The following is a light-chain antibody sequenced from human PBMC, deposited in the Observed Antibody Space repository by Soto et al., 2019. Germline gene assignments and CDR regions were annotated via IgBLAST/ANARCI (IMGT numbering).Light chain of an antibody. Sequence: IVMTQSPATLSVSPGARATLSCRASQSVNSNLAWYQQQPGQAHRLHIYGASTRATCVPAMLSGSGSGTEFTLIISSRQSEDFAVYYWQQYNNWRTFGQGTKVEIK. CDR1: QSVNSN. CDR3: QQYNNWRT. J-gene: IGKJ1*01. CDR2: GAS. V-gene: IGKV3-15*01.